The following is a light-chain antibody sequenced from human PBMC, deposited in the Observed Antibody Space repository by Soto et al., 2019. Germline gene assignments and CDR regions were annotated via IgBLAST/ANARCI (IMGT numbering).Light chain of an antibody. J-gene: IGKJ1*01. CDR1: QGISSY. V-gene: IGKV1-39*01. Sequence: KLTKSPSSLSASVGDRVTITCRASQGISSYLGWYQQKPGKAPTLLIYAASNLQSGVPSRFSGSGSGTDFTLTIISLQPEDFATYYCQQSYTTPRTFGQGTKVDIK. CDR3: QQSYTTPRT. CDR2: AAS.